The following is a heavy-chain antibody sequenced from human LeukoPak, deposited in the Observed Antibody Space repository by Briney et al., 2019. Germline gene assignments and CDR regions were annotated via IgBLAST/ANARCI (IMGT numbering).Heavy chain of an antibody. CDR2: INPSGGST. D-gene: IGHD6-13*01. J-gene: IGHJ2*01. V-gene: IGHV1-46*01. Sequence: GASVKVSCKASGYTFTSYYMHWVRQAPGQGLEWMGIINPSGGSTSYAQKFQGRVTMTRDTSTSTVYMELSSLRSEDTAVYYCARSDIAAAGIYWYFDLWGRGTLVTVSS. CDR3: ARSDIAAAGIYWYFDL. CDR1: GYTFTSYY.